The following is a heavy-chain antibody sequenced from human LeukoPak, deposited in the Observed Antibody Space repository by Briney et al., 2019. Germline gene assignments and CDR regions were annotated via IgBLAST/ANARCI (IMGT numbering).Heavy chain of an antibody. CDR3: ARDVREYCSSVSCYASDY. CDR2: INPSSGGT. CDR1: GYTFTGYY. V-gene: IGHV1-2*02. J-gene: IGHJ4*02. D-gene: IGHD2-2*01. Sequence: ASVKVSCKASGYTFTGYYMHWVRQAPGQGLEWMGWINPSSGGTNYAQKFQGRVTMTRDTSISTAYMELSRLRSDDTAVYYCARDVREYCSSVSCYASDYWGQGTLVTVSS.